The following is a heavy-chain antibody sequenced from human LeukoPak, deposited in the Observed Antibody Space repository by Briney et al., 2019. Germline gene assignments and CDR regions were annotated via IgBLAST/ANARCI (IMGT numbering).Heavy chain of an antibody. CDR2: IWYDGSNK. CDR1: GFTFSSYG. D-gene: IGHD6-19*01. V-gene: IGHV3-33*01. CDR3: ARASYSSGWYYFDY. J-gene: IGHJ4*02. Sequence: SLRLSCAASGFTFSSYGMHWVRQAPGKGLEWVAVIWYDGSNKYYADSVKGRFTISRDNSKNTLYLQMNSLRAEDTAVYYCARASYSSGWYYFDYWGQGTLVTVSS.